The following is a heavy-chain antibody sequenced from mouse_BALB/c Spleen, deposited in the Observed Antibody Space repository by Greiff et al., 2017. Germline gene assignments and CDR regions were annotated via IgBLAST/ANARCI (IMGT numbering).Heavy chain of an antibody. CDR1: GFTFSSYT. V-gene: IGHV5-9*03. D-gene: IGHD1-1*01. CDR3: ARYYYGSSYFDY. CDR2: ISSGGGNT. J-gene: IGHJ2*01. Sequence: EVMLVESGGGLVQPGGSLKLSCAASGFTFSSYTMSWVRQTPEKRLEWVATISSGGGNTYYPDSVKGRFTISRDNAKNNLYLQMSSLRSEDTALYYCARYYYGSSYFDYWGQGTTLTVSS.